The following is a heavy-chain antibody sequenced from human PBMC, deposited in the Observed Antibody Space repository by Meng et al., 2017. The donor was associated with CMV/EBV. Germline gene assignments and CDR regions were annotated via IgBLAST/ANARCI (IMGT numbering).Heavy chain of an antibody. V-gene: IGHV4-4*07. D-gene: IGHD6-19*01. CDR1: GGSISSYY. Sequence: QEAGPDLWKPSEPLPPPCTVSGGSISSYYWSWIRQPAGKGLEWIGRIYTSGSTDYNPSLKNRVTMSVDTSKNQFSLKLSSVTAADTAVYYCARDSSGWYPHFDYWGQGTLVTVSS. CDR3: ARDSSGWYPHFDY. J-gene: IGHJ4*02. CDR2: IYTSGST.